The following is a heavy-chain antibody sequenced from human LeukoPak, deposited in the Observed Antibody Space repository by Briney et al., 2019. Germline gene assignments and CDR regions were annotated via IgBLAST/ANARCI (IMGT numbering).Heavy chain of an antibody. Sequence: GGSLRLSCAASGFTFSSYSMNWVRQAPGKGLEWVSYISSSSSTIYYADSVKGRFTISRDNAKNSLYLQMNSLRAEDTAVYYCARATTKHAFDIWGQGTMVTVSS. V-gene: IGHV3-48*01. D-gene: IGHD1-1*01. CDR2: ISSSSSTI. CDR1: GFTFSSYS. CDR3: ARATTKHAFDI. J-gene: IGHJ3*02.